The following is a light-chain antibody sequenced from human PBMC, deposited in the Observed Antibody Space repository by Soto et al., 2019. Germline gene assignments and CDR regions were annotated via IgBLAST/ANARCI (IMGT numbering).Light chain of an antibody. J-gene: IGLJ1*01. Sequence: QSARTEPPSVTGSPGQSVTISCTATTTDIDNYDSVSWYQHAPGTAPKLIIYDVNNRPSGAPDRFSGSTSGNTASLTISGLQAEDETDYFCSLYSSNGSPIFGPGPKVTVL. CDR3: SLYSSNGSPI. CDR2: DVN. CDR1: TTDIDNYDS. V-gene: IGLV2-18*01.